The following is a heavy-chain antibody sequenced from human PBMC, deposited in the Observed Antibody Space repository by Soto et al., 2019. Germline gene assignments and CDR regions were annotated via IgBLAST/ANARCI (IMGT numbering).Heavy chain of an antibody. CDR2: SSATGAGT. CDR3: AKDRRAGGNYGLYSDF. J-gene: IGHJ4*02. D-gene: IGHD1-7*01. CDR1: GFTFSSYG. Sequence: EVQLLESGGGLVQPGGSLRLSCAASGFTFSSYGMTWVRQAPGKGLEWVSFSSATGAGTYYADSVKGRFTISRDNSKNTRYLQMTSLRAHDTAVYYCAKDRRAGGNYGLYSDFWGQGALGIVSS. V-gene: IGHV3-23*01.